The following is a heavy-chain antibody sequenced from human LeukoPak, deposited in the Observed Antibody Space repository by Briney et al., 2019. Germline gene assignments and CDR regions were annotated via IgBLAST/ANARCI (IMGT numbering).Heavy chain of an antibody. J-gene: IGHJ4*02. V-gene: IGHV4-59*01. CDR2: MYYSGNT. CDR3: ARGKYYFDY. Sequence: SETLSLACTVSVDSISGYYWSWIRQPPGKGLEWIGYMYYSGNTNYNPSLKSRLTTSLDASKNQFSLKLSSVTAADTAVYYCARGKYYFDYWGQGTLVTVSS. CDR1: VDSISGYY.